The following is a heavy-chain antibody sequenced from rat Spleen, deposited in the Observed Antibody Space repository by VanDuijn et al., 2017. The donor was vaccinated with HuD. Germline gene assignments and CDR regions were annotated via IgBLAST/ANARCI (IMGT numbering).Heavy chain of an antibody. CDR1: GITFNNYW. Sequence: EVQLVESGGGRVQPGRSLRLSCVASGITFNNYWMTWIRQAPGKGLEWVASISNNGHTYYSDSVKGRFSISRDNAKSTLYLQLNSQRSDDRATYYCSPLPGYNLDHWGQGVMVTASS. D-gene: IGHD1-4*01. CDR3: SPLPGYNLDH. CDR2: ISNNGHT. V-gene: IGHV5-31*01. J-gene: IGHJ2*01.